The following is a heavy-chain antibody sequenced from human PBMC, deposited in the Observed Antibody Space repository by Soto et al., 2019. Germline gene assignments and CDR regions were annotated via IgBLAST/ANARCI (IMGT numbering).Heavy chain of an antibody. J-gene: IGHJ5*02. CDR1: GGSISSGGYY. Sequence: SETLSLTCTVSGGSISSGGYYWSWIRQHPGKGLEWIGYIYYSGSTYYNPSLKSRVTISVDTSKNQFSLKLSSVTAADTAVYYCARGRFLEWLLDWFDPWGQGTLVTVPQ. V-gene: IGHV4-31*03. CDR2: IYYSGST. D-gene: IGHD3-3*01. CDR3: ARGRFLEWLLDWFDP.